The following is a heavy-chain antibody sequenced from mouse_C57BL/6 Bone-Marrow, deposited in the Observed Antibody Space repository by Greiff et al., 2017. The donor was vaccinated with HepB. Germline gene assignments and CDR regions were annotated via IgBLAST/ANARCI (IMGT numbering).Heavy chain of an antibody. V-gene: IGHV5-16*01. CDR2: INYDGSST. CDR3: ARDDLWFAY. J-gene: IGHJ3*01. Sequence: EVQLQQSEGGLVQPGSSMKLSCTASGFTFSDYYMAWVRQVPEKGLEWVANINYDGSSTYYLDSLKSRFIISRDNAKNILYLQMSSLKSEDTATYYCARDDLWFAYWGQGTLVTVSA. CDR1: GFTFSDYY.